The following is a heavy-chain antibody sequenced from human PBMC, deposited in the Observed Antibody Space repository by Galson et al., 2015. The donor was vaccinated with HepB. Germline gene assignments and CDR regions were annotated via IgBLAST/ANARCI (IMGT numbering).Heavy chain of an antibody. J-gene: IGHJ4*02. CDR1: GFSLSTSGMC. CDR3: ARIAGYSGYDEFDY. Sequence: PALVKPTQTLTLTCTFSGFSLSTSGMCVSWIRQPPGKALEWLALIDWDDDKYYSTSLKTRLTISKDTSKNQVVLTMTNMDPVDTATYYCARIAGYSGYDEFDYWGQGTLVTVSS. V-gene: IGHV2-70*01. D-gene: IGHD5-12*01. CDR2: IDWDDDK.